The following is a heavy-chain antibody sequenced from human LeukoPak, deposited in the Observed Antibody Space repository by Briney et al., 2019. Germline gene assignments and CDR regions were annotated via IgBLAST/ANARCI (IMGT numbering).Heavy chain of an antibody. J-gene: IGHJ4*02. Sequence: PSETLSLTCTVSGGSISSYYWSWIRQPAGKGLERIGRIYTSGSTNYNPSLKSRVTMSVDTSKNQFSLKLSSVTAADTAVYYCARARAYYDSSGYYYPIVYFDYWGQGTLVTVSS. D-gene: IGHD3-22*01. CDR1: GGSISSYY. V-gene: IGHV4-4*07. CDR2: IYTSGST. CDR3: ARARAYYDSSGYYYPIVYFDY.